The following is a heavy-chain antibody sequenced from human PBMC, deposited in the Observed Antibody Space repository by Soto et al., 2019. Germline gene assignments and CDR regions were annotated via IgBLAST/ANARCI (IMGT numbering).Heavy chain of an antibody. CDR3: ARGRIAVSFSQEFDA. CDR2: ISSSGSTI. V-gene: IGHV3-11*01. J-gene: IGHJ5*01. CDR1: GFTFSDYY. D-gene: IGHD6-19*01. Sequence: PGGSLRLSCAASGFTFSDYYMSWIRQAPGKGLEWVSYISSSGSTIYYADSVKGRFTISRDNAKNSLYLQMNSLRAEDTAVYYCARGRIAVSFSQEFDAWRHGTLVTVSS.